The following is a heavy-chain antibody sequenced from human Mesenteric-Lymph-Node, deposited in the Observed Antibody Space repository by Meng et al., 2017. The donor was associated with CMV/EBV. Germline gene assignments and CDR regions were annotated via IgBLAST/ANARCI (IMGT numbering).Heavy chain of an antibody. Sequence: GGSLRLSCAASGFTFNSYGMHWVRQAPGKGLEWVTFIRFDGSNKYYGDSVKGRFTISRDNSENTLYLEMNSLRAEDTAVYYCAKDGIGYCSNTNCPEASDIWGQGTMVTVSS. CDR3: AKDGIGYCSNTNCPEASDI. D-gene: IGHD2-2*01. V-gene: IGHV3-30*02. CDR2: IRFDGSNK. CDR1: GFTFNSYG. J-gene: IGHJ3*02.